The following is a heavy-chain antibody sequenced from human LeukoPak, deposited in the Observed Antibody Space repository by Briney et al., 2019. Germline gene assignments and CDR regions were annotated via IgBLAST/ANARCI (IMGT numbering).Heavy chain of an antibody. D-gene: IGHD1-26*01. Sequence: GGSLRLSCAASGFTFSSYAMSWVRQAPGKGLEWVSAISGSGGSTYYADSVKGRFTISRDNSKNTLYLQMNSLRAEDTAVYYCALAWSGSYSGLDYWGQGTLVTVSS. CDR1: GFTFSSYA. V-gene: IGHV3-23*01. CDR2: ISGSGGST. J-gene: IGHJ4*02. CDR3: ALAWSGSYSGLDY.